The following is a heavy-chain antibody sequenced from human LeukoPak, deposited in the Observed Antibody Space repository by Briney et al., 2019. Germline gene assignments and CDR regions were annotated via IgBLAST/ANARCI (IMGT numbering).Heavy chain of an antibody. Sequence: GGSLRLSCAVSGFAFSKHSMSWVRQAPWKGLEWVSTISSSGDSTYYADSVKGRFTTSRDNSKNVVYLQMDSLRAEDTATYYCAKLNSYGDYWGQGTLVTISS. D-gene: IGHD5-18*01. V-gene: IGHV3-23*01. CDR2: ISSSGDST. CDR1: GFAFSKHS. J-gene: IGHJ4*02. CDR3: AKLNSYGDY.